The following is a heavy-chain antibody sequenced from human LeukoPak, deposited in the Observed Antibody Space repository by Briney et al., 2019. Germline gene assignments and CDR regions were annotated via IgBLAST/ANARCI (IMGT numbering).Heavy chain of an antibody. D-gene: IGHD2-2*01. V-gene: IGHV4-34*01. Sequence: PSGTLSLTCAVYGGSFSGYYWSWIRQPPGKGLEWIGEINHSGSTNYNPSLKSRVTISVDTSKNQFSLKLSSVTAADTAVYYCARAPCSSTSWGYCYYYGMDVWGQGTTVTVSS. J-gene: IGHJ6*02. CDR3: ARAPCSSTSWGYCYYYGMDV. CDR1: GGSFSGYY. CDR2: INHSGST.